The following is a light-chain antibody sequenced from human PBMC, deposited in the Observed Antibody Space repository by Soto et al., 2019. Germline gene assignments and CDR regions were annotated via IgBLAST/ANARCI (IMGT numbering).Light chain of an antibody. V-gene: IGLV1-44*01. CDR1: SSNIGSHV. CDR2: TNN. J-gene: IGLJ3*02. Sequence: QSVLTQPPPASGTPGQRVTISCSGSSSNIGSHVVNWYQQVPGTAPKLLIYTNNQRPSGVPDRFSDSKSGTSASLAISGLQSEDEADYYCAAWDGSLQSWVFGGGTQLTVL. CDR3: AAWDGSLQSWV.